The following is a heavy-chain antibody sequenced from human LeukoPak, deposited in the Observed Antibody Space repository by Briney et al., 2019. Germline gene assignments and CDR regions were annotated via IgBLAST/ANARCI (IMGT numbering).Heavy chain of an antibody. CDR3: ARDAYTSASDS. CDR1: MFSSSGCW. CDR2: LTPDGIHK. D-gene: IGHD3-16*01. Sequence: PGLSLRLSCAASMFSSSGCWMTWVRQAPGKGLEWVANLTPDGIHKYYVDSVKGRFTISRDNARNSLYLQMSSLRGEDTAVYYCARDAYTSASDSGGQGTLVSVSS. V-gene: IGHV3-7*01. J-gene: IGHJ5*01.